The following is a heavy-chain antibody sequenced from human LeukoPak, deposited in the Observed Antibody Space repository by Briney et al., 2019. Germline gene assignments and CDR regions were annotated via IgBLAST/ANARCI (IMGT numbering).Heavy chain of an antibody. J-gene: IGHJ4*02. CDR1: GFTFSTYW. CDR3: ARDYYASGSPNDY. D-gene: IGHD3-10*01. CDR2: INSDAGST. V-gene: IGHV3-74*01. Sequence: GGSLRLSCAASGFTFSTYWMHWVRQAPGEGLVWLSRINSDAGSTSYADSVKGRFTISRDNAKNTLYLQMDSLRAEDTAVYYCARDYYASGSPNDYWGQGTLVTVSS.